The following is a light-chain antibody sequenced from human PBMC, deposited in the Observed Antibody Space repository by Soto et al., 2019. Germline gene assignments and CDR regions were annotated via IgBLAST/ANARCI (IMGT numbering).Light chain of an antibody. Sequence: QSALTQPASVSGSPGQSITISCTGSSSDVGGYNFVSWYQRHPGKAPKLMIYEVSNRPSGVSNRFSGSKSGNTASLTISGLQAEDEDDYYCSSFTSISTVIFGGGTKLTVL. CDR3: SSFTSISTVI. CDR1: SSDVGGYNF. J-gene: IGLJ2*01. CDR2: EVS. V-gene: IGLV2-14*01.